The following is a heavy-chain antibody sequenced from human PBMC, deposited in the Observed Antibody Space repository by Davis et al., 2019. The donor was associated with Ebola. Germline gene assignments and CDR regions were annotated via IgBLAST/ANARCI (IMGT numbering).Heavy chain of an antibody. Sequence: PSETLSLTCTVSGGSISSGSYYWGWIRQPPGKGLEWIGSIYHSGSTYYNPSLKSRVTISVDTSKNQFSLKLSSVTAADTAVYYCARGKTEASKYMDVWGKGTTVTVSS. J-gene: IGHJ6*03. CDR1: GGSISSGSYY. CDR2: IYHSGST. CDR3: ARGKTEASKYMDV. V-gene: IGHV4-39*07.